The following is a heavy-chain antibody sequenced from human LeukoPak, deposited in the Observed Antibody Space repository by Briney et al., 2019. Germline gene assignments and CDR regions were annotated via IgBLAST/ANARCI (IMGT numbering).Heavy chain of an antibody. CDR1: GFTFSDYY. Sequence: GSLRLSFAASGFTFSDYYMSWIRPAPGKGLEWVSYISSSGSTIYYADSVKGRFTISRDNAKNSLYLQMNSLRAEDTAVYYCARAAPGDSSSYYYFDYWGQGTLVTVSS. J-gene: IGHJ4*02. CDR3: ARAAPGDSSSYYYFDY. CDR2: ISSSGSTI. V-gene: IGHV3-11*01. D-gene: IGHD6-6*01.